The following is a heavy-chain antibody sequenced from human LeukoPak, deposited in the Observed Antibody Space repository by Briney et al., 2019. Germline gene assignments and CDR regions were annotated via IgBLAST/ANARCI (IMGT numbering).Heavy chain of an antibody. CDR1: GFTFSSYS. D-gene: IGHD4-4*01. V-gene: IGHV3-21*04. Sequence: GGSLRLSCAASGFTFSSYSMNWVRQAPGKGLEWVSSISSSSSYIYYADSVKGRFTISRDNSKNTLYLQMNSLRAEDTAVYYCAKVLHSIQTLYYYYGMDVWGQGTTVTVSS. J-gene: IGHJ6*02. CDR2: ISSSSSYI. CDR3: AKVLHSIQTLYYYYGMDV.